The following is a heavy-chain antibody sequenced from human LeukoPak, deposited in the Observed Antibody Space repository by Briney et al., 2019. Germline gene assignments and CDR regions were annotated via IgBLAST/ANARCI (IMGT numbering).Heavy chain of an antibody. V-gene: IGHV4-59*08. J-gene: IGHJ6*02. D-gene: IGHD6-13*01. Sequence: GSLRLSCAASGFTFSSYYMNWVRQPPGKGLEWIGTVYYSGSTHYNPSLKSRVTISVDTSKNHFSLTLSSVTAADTAVYYCARHLAAASGFYGVDVWGQGTTVTVSS. CDR3: ARHLAAASGFYGVDV. CDR1: GFTFSSYY. CDR2: VYYSGST.